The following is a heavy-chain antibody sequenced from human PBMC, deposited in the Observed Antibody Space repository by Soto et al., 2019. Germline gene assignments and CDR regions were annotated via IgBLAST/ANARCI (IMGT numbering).Heavy chain of an antibody. CDR3: ARGPGYSSGWYAY. D-gene: IGHD6-19*01. CDR2: INHSGST. CDR1: GGSFSGYY. J-gene: IGHJ4*02. Sequence: QVQLQQWGAGLLKPSETLSLTCAVYGGSFSGYYWSWIRQPPGKGLEWIGEINHSGSTNYNPPLKSRVTISVDTSKNQFSLKLSSVTAAHTAVYYCARGPGYSSGWYAYWGQGTLVTVSS. V-gene: IGHV4-34*01.